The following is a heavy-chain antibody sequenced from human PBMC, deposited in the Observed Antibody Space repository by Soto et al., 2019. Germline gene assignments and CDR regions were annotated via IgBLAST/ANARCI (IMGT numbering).Heavy chain of an antibody. J-gene: IGHJ4*02. CDR3: ARKVRGHNQDY. CDR2: IYYSGST. D-gene: IGHD3-10*01. CDR1: GGSISSGGYY. V-gene: IGHV4-31*03. Sequence: SETLSLTCTVSGGSISSGGYYWSWIRQHPGKGLEWIGYIYYSGSTYYNPSLKSRVTISVDTSKNQFSLKLSSVTAADTAVYYCARKVRGHNQDYWGQGTLVTVSS.